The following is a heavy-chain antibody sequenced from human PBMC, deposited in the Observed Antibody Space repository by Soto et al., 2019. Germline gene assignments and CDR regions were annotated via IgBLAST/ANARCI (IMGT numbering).Heavy chain of an antibody. J-gene: IGHJ6*02. CDR2: TRSNGEHT. CDR3: AKDSKSVSVSAARVYGMDV. Sequence: GGSLRLSCAGSGFMFSSFAMTWVRQSPGKGLEWVSTTRSNGEHTYYADSVKGRFTVSRDNSKNTLFLEMSSLRAEDSAIYYCAKDSKSVSVSAARVYGMDVWGQGTTVTVSS. CDR1: GFMFSSFA. V-gene: IGHV3-23*01. D-gene: IGHD2-2*01.